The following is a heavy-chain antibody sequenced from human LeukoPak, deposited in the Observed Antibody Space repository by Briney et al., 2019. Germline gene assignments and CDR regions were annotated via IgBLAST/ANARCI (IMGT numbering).Heavy chain of an antibody. J-gene: IGHJ4*02. CDR3: ARGAVAGTEGLGSFPID. Sequence: ASVKVSCKASGYTFTGYYMHWVRQAPGQGLEWMGRINPNSGGTNYAQKFQGRVTMTRDTSISTAYMELSRLRSDDTAVSYCARGAVAGTEGLGSFPIDWGQGTLVTVSS. CDR2: INPNSGGT. D-gene: IGHD6-19*01. V-gene: IGHV1-2*06. CDR1: GYTFTGYY.